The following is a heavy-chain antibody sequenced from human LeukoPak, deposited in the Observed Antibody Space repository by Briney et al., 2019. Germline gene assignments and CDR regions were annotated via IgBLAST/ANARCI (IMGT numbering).Heavy chain of an antibody. CDR1: GYTFTGYY. J-gene: IGHJ3*02. D-gene: IGHD6-19*01. CDR2: INPNSGGT. V-gene: IGHV1-2*02. CDR3: ARAEWLVVHDAFDI. Sequence: ASVKVSCKASGYTFTGYYMHWVRQAPGQGLEWMGWINPNSGGTNYAQKFQGRVTMTRDTSISTAYMELSRLRSDDTAVYYCARAEWLVVHDAFDIWGQGTMVTVSS.